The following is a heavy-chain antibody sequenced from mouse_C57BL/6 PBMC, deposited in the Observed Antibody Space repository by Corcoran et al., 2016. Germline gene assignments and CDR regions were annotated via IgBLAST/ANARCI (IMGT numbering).Heavy chain of an antibody. Sequence: QIQLVQYGPELKKPGETVKISCKASGYTFTTYGIRWVKQAPGKGLKWMGWINTYSGVPTYADDFKGRFAFSLETSASTAYLQSNNLKNEDTATYFCARRGNYSNYYWYFDVWGTGTTVTVSS. CDR2: INTYSGVP. J-gene: IGHJ1*03. CDR1: GYTFTTYG. CDR3: ARRGNYSNYYWYFDV. D-gene: IGHD2-5*01. V-gene: IGHV9-3*01.